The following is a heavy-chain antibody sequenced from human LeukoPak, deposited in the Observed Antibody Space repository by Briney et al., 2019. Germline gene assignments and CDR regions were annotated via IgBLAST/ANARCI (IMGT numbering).Heavy chain of an antibody. CDR1: GGSISRNSYY. Sequence: SETLSLTCSVSGGSISRNSYYWSWIRQPAGKGLEWIGRIYTSGSTNYNPSLKSRVTISVDTSKNQFSLKLSSVTAADTAVYYCASLDSILYYFDYWGQGTLVTVSS. V-gene: IGHV4-61*02. CDR2: IYTSGST. J-gene: IGHJ4*02. CDR3: ASLDSILYYFDY. D-gene: IGHD3-22*01.